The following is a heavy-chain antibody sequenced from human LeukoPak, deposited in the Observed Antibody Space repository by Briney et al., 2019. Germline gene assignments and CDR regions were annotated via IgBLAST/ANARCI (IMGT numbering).Heavy chain of an antibody. J-gene: IGHJ4*02. CDR1: GGSISSSNW. V-gene: IGHV4-4*02. Sequence: SETLSLTCAVSGGSISSSNWWSWVRQPPGKGLEWIGEIYHSGSTNYNPSLKSRVTISVDKSKSQFSLKLSSVTAADTAVYYCARAGGEGYDILTGYYLLYYFDYWGQGTLVTVSS. CDR3: ARAGGEGYDILTGYYLLYYFDY. CDR2: IYHSGST. D-gene: IGHD3-9*01.